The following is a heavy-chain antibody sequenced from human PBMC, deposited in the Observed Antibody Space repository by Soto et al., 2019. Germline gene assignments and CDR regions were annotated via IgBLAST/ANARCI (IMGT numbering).Heavy chain of an antibody. V-gene: IGHV3-74*01. Sequence: PGGSLRLSCAASGFTFSSYWMHWVRQAPGKGLVWVSRMNSDGSSITYADSVKGRFTISRDSAKNTMYLQVHSLRAEDTALYYCAKGRSYYYYYGMDVWGQGTTVTVSS. CDR2: MNSDGSSI. CDR3: AKGRSYYYYYGMDV. J-gene: IGHJ6*02. CDR1: GFTFSSYW.